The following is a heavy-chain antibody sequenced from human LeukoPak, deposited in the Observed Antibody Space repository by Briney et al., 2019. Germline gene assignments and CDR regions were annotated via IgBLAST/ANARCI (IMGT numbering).Heavy chain of an antibody. CDR3: AAPGGGDSFDI. Sequence: SETLTLTCAVSGYSISSDYYWGWIRQPPGKGLEWIGSVYRSGSTYYKPSLKSRVTISVDTSKNQVSLNLRSVTAADTAVYYCAAPGGGDSFDIWGQGTMVTVSS. J-gene: IGHJ3*02. V-gene: IGHV4-38-2*01. CDR2: VYRSGST. D-gene: IGHD2-15*01. CDR1: GYSISSDYY.